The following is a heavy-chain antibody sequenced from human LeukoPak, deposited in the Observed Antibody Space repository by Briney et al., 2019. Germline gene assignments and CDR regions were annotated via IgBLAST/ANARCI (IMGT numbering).Heavy chain of an antibody. V-gene: IGHV4-39*01. J-gene: IGHJ6*03. CDR3: ARHWDATYYYYYYMDV. D-gene: IGHD1-26*01. Sequence: SETLSLTCTLSGGSISTSSYYWGWIRQPPGKGLEWIGTIDYTGTTYYSPSLKSRVTISVDTSKNQFSLKLSSVTAADTAVYYCARHWDATYYYYYYMDVWGRGTTVTVFS. CDR2: IDYTGTT. CDR1: GGSISTSSYY.